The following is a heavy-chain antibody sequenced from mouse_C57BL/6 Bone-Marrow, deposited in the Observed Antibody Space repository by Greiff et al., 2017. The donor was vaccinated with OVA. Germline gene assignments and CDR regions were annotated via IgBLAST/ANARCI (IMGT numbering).Heavy chain of an antibody. Sequence: DVQLVESGGGLVKPGGSLKLSCAASGFTFSSYAMSWVRQTPEKRLEWVATISDGGSYTYYPDNVKGRFTISRDNAKNNLYLQMSHLKSEDTARYYCARDNYLPYFDYWGQGTTLTVSS. J-gene: IGHJ2*01. V-gene: IGHV5-4*01. CDR3: ARDNYLPYFDY. CDR2: ISDGGSYT. CDR1: GFTFSSYA. D-gene: IGHD1-3*01.